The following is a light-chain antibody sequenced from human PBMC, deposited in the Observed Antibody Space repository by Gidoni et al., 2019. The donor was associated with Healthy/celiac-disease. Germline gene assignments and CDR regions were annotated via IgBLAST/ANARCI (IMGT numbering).Light chain of an antibody. CDR1: SSNIGSNT. V-gene: IGLV1-44*01. CDR3: AALDDSLNGWV. Sequence: QSVLTQQPSAYGTPGQRVTISCSGISSNIGSNTVNWYQQLPGTAPKLLIDSNNQRPSVAPARFSAAQSVTSASLAISALQSQDEADYYCAALDDSLNGWVFRGGTKLTVL. CDR2: SNN. J-gene: IGLJ3*02.